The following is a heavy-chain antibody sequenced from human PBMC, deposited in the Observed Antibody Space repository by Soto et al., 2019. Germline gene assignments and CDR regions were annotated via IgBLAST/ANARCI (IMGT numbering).Heavy chain of an antibody. CDR3: ARGGDIVVVPAANQFDY. D-gene: IGHD2-2*01. CDR2: INHSGST. CDR1: GGSFVGYY. Sequence: SETLSLTCAVYGGSFVGYYCSFSRHPPWKWLEWIVEINHSGSTNYNPSLKSRVTISVDTSKNQFSLKLSSVTAADTAVYYCARGGDIVVVPAANQFDYWGQGTLVTVSS. J-gene: IGHJ4*02. V-gene: IGHV4-34*01.